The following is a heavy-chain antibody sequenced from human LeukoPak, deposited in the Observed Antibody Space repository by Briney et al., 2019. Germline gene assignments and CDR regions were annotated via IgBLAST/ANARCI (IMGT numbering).Heavy chain of an antibody. V-gene: IGHV1-2*02. J-gene: IGHJ6*03. Sequence: ASVKVSCKATGYTFTGYHIHWVRQAPGQGLEWMGWINPTTGDTKYSQKFQGRVTMTRDTSISTAYMELNRLKSDDTAVYYCGRDYFDNSSYYYNYYYVDVWGTGTTVTVSS. D-gene: IGHD3-22*01. CDR1: GYTFTGYH. CDR3: GRDYFDNSSYYYNYYYVDV. CDR2: INPTTGDT.